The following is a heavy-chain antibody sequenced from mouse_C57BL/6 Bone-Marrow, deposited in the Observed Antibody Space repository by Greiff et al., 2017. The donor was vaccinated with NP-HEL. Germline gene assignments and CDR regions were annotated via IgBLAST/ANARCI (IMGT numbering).Heavy chain of an antibody. CDR3: ARKAAQAPWFAY. D-gene: IGHD3-2*02. CDR1: GYAFSSSW. Sequence: QVQLQQSGPELVKPGASVKISCKASGYAFSSSWMNWVKQRPGKGLEWIGRIYPGDGDTNYNGKFKGKATLTADKSSSTAYMQLSSLTSEDSAVYFCARKAAQAPWFAYWGQGTLVTVSA. V-gene: IGHV1-82*01. CDR2: IYPGDGDT. J-gene: IGHJ3*01.